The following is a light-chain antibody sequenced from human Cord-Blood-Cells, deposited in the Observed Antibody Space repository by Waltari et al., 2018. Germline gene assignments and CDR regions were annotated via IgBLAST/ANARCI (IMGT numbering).Light chain of an antibody. CDR1: SSDVGGYNY. CDR3: CSYAGSYTGV. CDR2: DVS. J-gene: IGLJ3*02. Sequence: QSALTQPRSVSGSPGQSVTISCTGTSSDVGGYNYVSWYQQHPGKAPKLMIYDVSKSPAGVPYRFSGSKSGNTASLTISGLQAEDEADYYCCSYAGSYTGVFGGGTKLTVL. V-gene: IGLV2-11*01.